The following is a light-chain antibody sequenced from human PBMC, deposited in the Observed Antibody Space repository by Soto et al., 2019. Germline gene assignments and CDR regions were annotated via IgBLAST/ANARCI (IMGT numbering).Light chain of an antibody. Sequence: EIGLTQSPRTLSLSPGERATLSCRASQSVSSSYLAWYQQKPGQAPRLLIYGASSRATGIPDRFSGSGSGTDFTLTISRLEPEDFAVYYCQQYGSSPLTFGGGTKV. CDR1: QSVSSSY. J-gene: IGKJ4*01. V-gene: IGKV3-20*01. CDR3: QQYGSSPLT. CDR2: GAS.